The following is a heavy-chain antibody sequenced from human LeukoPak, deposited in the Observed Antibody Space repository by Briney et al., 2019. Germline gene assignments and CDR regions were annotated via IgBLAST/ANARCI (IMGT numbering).Heavy chain of an antibody. CDR3: VRERGATVDY. Sequence: ASVKVSCKASGYTCSGYYIHWVRQAPGQGLEWMGWINFNSGDTNYAQKFQGRVTVTRDTSISTTYMELSSLRADDTAIYHCVRERGATVDYWGQGTLVTVSS. CDR1: GYTCSGYY. CDR2: INFNSGDT. D-gene: IGHD1-26*01. J-gene: IGHJ4*02. V-gene: IGHV1-2*02.